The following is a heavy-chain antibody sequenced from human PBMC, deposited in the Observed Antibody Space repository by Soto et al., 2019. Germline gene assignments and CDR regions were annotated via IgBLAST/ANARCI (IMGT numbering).Heavy chain of an antibody. V-gene: IGHV1-18*04. J-gene: IGHJ4*02. CDR3: ARGAFDYGSGSDYSTPFDY. CDR1: GYIFTSYG. D-gene: IGHD3-10*01. Sequence: GASVKVSCKASGYIFTSYGINWLRQAPGQGLEWLGWIGLYIHNTNYAQKFQGRVTITTDTSTSTVYMELRSLTSDDTAVYYCARGAFDYGSGSDYSTPFDYWGQGTLVTVSS. CDR2: IGLYIHNT.